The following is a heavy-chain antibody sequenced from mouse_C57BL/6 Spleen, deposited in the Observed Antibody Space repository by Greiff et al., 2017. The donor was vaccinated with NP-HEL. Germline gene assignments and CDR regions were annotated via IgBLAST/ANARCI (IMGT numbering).Heavy chain of an antibody. CDR2: IHPTSGST. CDR3: ARRTTVVAHYFDY. D-gene: IGHD1-1*01. V-gene: IGHV1-64*01. Sequence: QVQLQQPGAELVKPGASVKLSCKASGYTFTSYWMHWVKQRPGQGLEWIGMIHPTSGSTNYNEKFKSKATLTVDKSSSTAYMQLSSLTSEDSAVYYCARRTTVVAHYFDYWGQGTTLTVSS. CDR1: GYTFTSYW. J-gene: IGHJ2*01.